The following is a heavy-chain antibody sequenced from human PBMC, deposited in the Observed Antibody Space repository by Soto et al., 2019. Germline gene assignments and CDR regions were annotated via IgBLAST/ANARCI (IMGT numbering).Heavy chain of an antibody. D-gene: IGHD6-13*01. Sequence: QVQLVESGAEVKKPGASVKVSCKASGYTFTSYDINWVRQATGHGLEWMGWMNPNSGNTGYAQKFQGRVTMTRNTSISTAYMELSSLRSEDRAVYYCARGPGSWYYYYMDVWGKGTTVTVSS. CDR1: GYTFTSYD. CDR2: MNPNSGNT. CDR3: ARGPGSWYYYYMDV. J-gene: IGHJ6*03. V-gene: IGHV1-8*01.